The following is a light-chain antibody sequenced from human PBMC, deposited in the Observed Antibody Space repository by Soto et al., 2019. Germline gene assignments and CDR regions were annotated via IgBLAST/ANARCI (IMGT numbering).Light chain of an antibody. V-gene: IGKV3-20*01. Sequence: EIVMTHSPATLSVSPVEIATLSFSASQSVSSGYLAWYQQKPGQAPRVFIYGASSRTTGIPDRFSGSGSGTTFTLTISRLEPEDFAVYYCQQYGSSPRKFGQGTKVDIK. CDR2: GAS. CDR1: QSVSSGY. J-gene: IGKJ1*01. CDR3: QQYGSSPRK.